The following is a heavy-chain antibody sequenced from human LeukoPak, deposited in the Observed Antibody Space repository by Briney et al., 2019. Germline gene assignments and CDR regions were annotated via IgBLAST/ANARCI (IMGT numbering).Heavy chain of an antibody. V-gene: IGHV3-30*18. CDR1: GFTFSSYA. D-gene: IGHD5-18*01. Sequence: PGGSLRLSCAASGFTFSSYAMHWVRQAPGKGLEWVAVISSDGSNKYADSVKGRFTISRENSKNTLDLQMNSLRAEDTAVYYCAKDYSYGYHFDYWGQGTLVTVSS. CDR3: AKDYSYGYHFDY. CDR2: ISSDGSNK. J-gene: IGHJ4*02.